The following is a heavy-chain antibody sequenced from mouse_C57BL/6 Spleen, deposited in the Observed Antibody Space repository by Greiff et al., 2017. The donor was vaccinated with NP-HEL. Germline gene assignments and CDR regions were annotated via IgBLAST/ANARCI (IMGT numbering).Heavy chain of an antibody. CDR1: GFTFSDYG. D-gene: IGHD2-4*01. Sequence: DVKLVESGGGLVQPGGSLKLSCAASGFTFSDYGMAWVRQAPRKGPEWVAFISNLVYSIYYADTVTGRFTISRENAKNTLYLEMSSLRSEDTAMYYCARHDYDQGFAYWGQGTLVTVSA. CDR3: ARHDYDQGFAY. CDR2: ISNLVYSI. J-gene: IGHJ3*01. V-gene: IGHV5-15*01.